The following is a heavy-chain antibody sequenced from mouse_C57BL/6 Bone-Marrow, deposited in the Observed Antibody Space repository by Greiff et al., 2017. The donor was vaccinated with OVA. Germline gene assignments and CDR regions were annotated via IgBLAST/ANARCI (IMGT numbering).Heavy chain of an antibody. D-gene: IGHD1-1*01. Sequence: DVMLVESEGGLVQPGSSMKLSCTASGFTFSDYYMAWVRQVPEKGLEWVANINYDGSSTYYLDSLKSRFIISRDNAKNMLYLQMSSLKSEDTATYYFARDYGSSYYAMDYWGQGTSVTVSS. CDR2: INYDGSST. J-gene: IGHJ4*01. CDR3: ARDYGSSYYAMDY. V-gene: IGHV5-16*01. CDR1: GFTFSDYY.